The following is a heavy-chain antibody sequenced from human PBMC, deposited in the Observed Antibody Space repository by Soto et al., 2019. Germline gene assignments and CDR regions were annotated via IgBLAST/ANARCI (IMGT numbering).Heavy chain of an antibody. Sequence: QVQLVQSGAEVKKPGSSVKVSCKASGGTFSSYAISWVRQAPGQGLEWMGGIIPIFGTANYAQKFQGRVTITADESTSTAHMELSSLRSEDTAVYYCATSHYCSSTSCLFDYWGQGTLVTVSS. D-gene: IGHD2-2*01. CDR1: GGTFSSYA. CDR2: IIPIFGTA. CDR3: ATSHYCSSTSCLFDY. J-gene: IGHJ4*02. V-gene: IGHV1-69*01.